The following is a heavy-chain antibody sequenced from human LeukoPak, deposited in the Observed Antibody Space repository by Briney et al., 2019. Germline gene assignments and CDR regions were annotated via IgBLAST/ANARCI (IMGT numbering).Heavy chain of an antibody. D-gene: IGHD2-15*01. CDR3: AGAPPHCSGGSCYTHFDY. CDR1: GYTLTELS. V-gene: IGHV1-24*01. Sequence: ASVKVSCKVSGYTLTELSMHWVRQAPGKGLEWMGGFDPEDGETIYAQKFQGRVTMTEDTSTDTAYMELSSLRSEDTAVYYCAGAPPHCSGGSCYTHFDYWGQGTLVTVSS. CDR2: FDPEDGET. J-gene: IGHJ4*02.